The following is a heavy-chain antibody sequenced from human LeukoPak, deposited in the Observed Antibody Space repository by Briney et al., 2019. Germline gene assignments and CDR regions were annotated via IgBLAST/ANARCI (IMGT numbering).Heavy chain of an antibody. J-gene: IGHJ4*02. V-gene: IGHV3-7*01. CDR3: ASWGAGGNS. CDR2: INPDGSGK. D-gene: IGHD3-16*01. Sequence: GGSLRLSCEASGFTLSTYWMNWVRQVPGKGLDWVANINPDGSGKRYVDSVKGRFTIARDNADNSLSLQMSSLRAEDTAVYYCASWGAGGNSWGQGTLVAVSS. CDR1: GFTLSTYW.